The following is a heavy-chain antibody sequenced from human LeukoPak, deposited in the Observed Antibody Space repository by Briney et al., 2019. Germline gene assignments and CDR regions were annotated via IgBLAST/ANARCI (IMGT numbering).Heavy chain of an antibody. J-gene: IGHJ4*02. V-gene: IGHV3-7*03. CDR3: AKGTYYYDSGVYFDY. D-gene: IGHD3-22*01. CDR1: GFTFSNSW. CDR2: IKTDGSEK. Sequence: GGSLRLSCEASGFTFSNSWMTWVRQTPGKGLEWVANIKTDGSEKYYVDSVKGRFTISRDNAKNSLYLQMNSLRAEDTAVYYCAKGTYYYDSGVYFDYWGQGTLVTVSS.